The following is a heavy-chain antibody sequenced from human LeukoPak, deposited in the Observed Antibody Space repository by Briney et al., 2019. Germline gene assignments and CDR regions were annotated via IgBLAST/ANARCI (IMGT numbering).Heavy chain of an antibody. J-gene: IGHJ5*02. D-gene: IGHD3-3*02. Sequence: SETLSLTCSVSGDSINTYYWTWIWQCPGKGLEWIGYIYYVGRTSYNPSLESRVTISADTSTNQFSLTLTSVTAADTAAYYCARISAFYECAWGQGLLVTVSS. CDR3: ARISAFYECA. CDR2: IYYVGRT. V-gene: IGHV4-59*12. CDR1: GDSINTYY.